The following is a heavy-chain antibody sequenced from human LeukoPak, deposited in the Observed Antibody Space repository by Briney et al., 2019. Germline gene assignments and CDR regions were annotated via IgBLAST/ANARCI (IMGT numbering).Heavy chain of an antibody. V-gene: IGHV3-23*01. CDR3: AAQHWGGYGDYGYDY. J-gene: IGHJ4*02. Sequence: PGGSLRLSCAASGFTFSSYAMSWVRQAPGKGLEWVSAISGSGGSTYYADSVKGRFTISRDNSKNTLYLQMNSLRAEDTAVYYCAAQHWGGYGDYGYDYWGQGTLVTVSS. CDR2: ISGSGGST. CDR1: GFTFSSYA. D-gene: IGHD4-17*01.